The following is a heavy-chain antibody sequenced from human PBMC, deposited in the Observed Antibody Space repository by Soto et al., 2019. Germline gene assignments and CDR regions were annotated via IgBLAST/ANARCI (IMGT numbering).Heavy chain of an antibody. V-gene: IGHV3-23*01. CDR3: AKTRVDIEYYYDSSGYYYVPLSPPDY. J-gene: IGHJ4*02. CDR2: IIGSGGST. Sequence: EVQLLESGGGLVQPGGSLRLSCAASGFTFSSYAMSWVRQAPGKGLEWVSAIIGSGGSTYYADSVKGRFTISRDNSKNTLYLQMNSLRAEDTAVYYCAKTRVDIEYYYDSSGYYYVPLSPPDYWGQGPLVTVSS. D-gene: IGHD3-22*01. CDR1: GFTFSSYA.